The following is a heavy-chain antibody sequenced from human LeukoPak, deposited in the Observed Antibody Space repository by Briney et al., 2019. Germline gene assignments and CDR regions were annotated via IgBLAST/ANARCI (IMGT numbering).Heavy chain of an antibody. CDR3: ARAPPRADFWSGYNNWFDP. V-gene: IGHV1-18*01. D-gene: IGHD3-3*01. CDR2: ISAYNGNT. J-gene: IGHJ5*02. CDR1: GYTFTSYG. Sequence: ASVKVSCKASGYTFTSYGISWVRQAPGQGLEWMGWISAYNGNTNYAQKLQGRVTMTTDTSTSTAYMELRSLRSDDTAVYYCARAPPRADFWSGYNNWFDPWGQGTLVTVSS.